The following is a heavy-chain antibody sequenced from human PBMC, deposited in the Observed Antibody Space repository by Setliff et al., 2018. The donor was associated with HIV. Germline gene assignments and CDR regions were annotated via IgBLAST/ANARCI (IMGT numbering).Heavy chain of an antibody. CDR2: IYITGDT. CDR3: ATRGWIEGREVDY. D-gene: IGHD2-2*03. CDR1: GGSINRGTYY. J-gene: IGHJ4*02. V-gene: IGHV4-61*09. Sequence: SETLSLTCSVSGGSINRGTYYWTWIRQSAGKGLEWIGHIYITGDTDYNPSLKSRVTISVDTSRNQFSLRLNSVTAADTAVYYCATRGWIEGREVDYWGQGTLVTVSS.